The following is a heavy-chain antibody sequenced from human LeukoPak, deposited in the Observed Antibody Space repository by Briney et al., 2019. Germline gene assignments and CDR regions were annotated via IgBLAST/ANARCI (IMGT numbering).Heavy chain of an antibody. Sequence: SETLSLTCTVSGGSISSYYWSWIRQPPGKGLEWIGYIYYSGSTNYNPSLKGRVTISVDTSKNQFSLKLSSVTAADTAVYYCARDNRDGYTRGLLQHWGQGTLVTVSS. V-gene: IGHV4-59*01. CDR3: ARDNRDGYTRGLLQH. CDR1: GGSISSYY. CDR2: IYYSGST. D-gene: IGHD5-24*01. J-gene: IGHJ1*01.